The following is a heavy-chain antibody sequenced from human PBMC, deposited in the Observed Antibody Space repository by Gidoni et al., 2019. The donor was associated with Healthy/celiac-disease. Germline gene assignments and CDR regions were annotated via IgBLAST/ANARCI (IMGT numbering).Heavy chain of an antibody. CDR2: ISSSSSYI. V-gene: IGHV3-21*01. CDR3: ARDHRPPDLSGYYSGGMDV. CDR1: AFTCSSYS. J-gene: IGHJ6*02. Sequence: EVQLVESGGGLVKLGGSLRLSCAPSAFTCSSYSLNWVRQAPGKGLEWVSSISSSSSYIYYADSVKGRFTIYRDNAKNSLYLQRNSLRAEDTAVYYCARDHRPPDLSGYYSGGMDVWGQGTTVTVSS. D-gene: IGHD3-3*01.